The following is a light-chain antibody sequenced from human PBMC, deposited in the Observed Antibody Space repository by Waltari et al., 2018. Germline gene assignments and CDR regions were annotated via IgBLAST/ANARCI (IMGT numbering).Light chain of an antibody. J-gene: IGKJ5*01. CDR2: SVS. Sequence: EIVMTQSPATRSVSPGERATPSCRASQSVSSNLAWYQQKPGQAPRLLIYSVSTRATGIAARFSGSGSGTEFTLTISSLQSEDFAVYYCQQYNNWPRITFGQGTRLEIK. CDR1: QSVSSN. V-gene: IGKV3D-15*01. CDR3: QQYNNWPRIT.